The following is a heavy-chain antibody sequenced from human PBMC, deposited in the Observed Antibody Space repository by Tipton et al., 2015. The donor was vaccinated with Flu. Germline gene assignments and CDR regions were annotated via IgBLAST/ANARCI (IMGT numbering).Heavy chain of an antibody. V-gene: IGHV3-7*01. D-gene: IGHD3-16*01. CDR2: INQDGSQK. J-gene: IGHJ4*02. Sequence: SLRLSCAASGFTLRNYWMTWVRQAPGKGLEWVANINQDGSQKHYVDSVKGRFTISRDNPVNSMYMQMTSLRAEDTAVYFCARLGLPDYWGQGTLVTVSS. CDR3: ARLGLPDY. CDR1: GFTLRNYW.